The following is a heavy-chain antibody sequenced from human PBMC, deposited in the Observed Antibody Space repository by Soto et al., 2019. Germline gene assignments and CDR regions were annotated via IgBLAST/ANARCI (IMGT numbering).Heavy chain of an antibody. CDR3: VRDKYCGSSSSYGQFDH. CDR1: GFPFQNYW. CDR2: MKDGGST. D-gene: IGHD2-2*01. J-gene: IGHJ4*02. Sequence: GGSLRLSCTASGFPFQNYWMSWVRQAPGKGPEWVSVMKDGGSTNYADSVKGRFTVSRDNSKNTLYLQMNSLRVEDTAVYYCVRDKYCGSSSSYGQFDHWDPETLVTVSS. V-gene: IGHV3-53*01.